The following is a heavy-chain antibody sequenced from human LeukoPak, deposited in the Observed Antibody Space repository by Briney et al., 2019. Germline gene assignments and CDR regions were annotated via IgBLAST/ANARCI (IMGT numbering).Heavy chain of an antibody. CDR3: AKDPDSGWYRDWFDP. D-gene: IGHD6-13*01. J-gene: IGHJ5*02. CDR2: ISWNSGNI. V-gene: IGHV3-9*01. Sequence: GGSLRLSCAASGFTFDDYAMHWVRQAPGKGLEWVVGISWNSGNIGYADSVKGRFTISRDNAKNSLYLQMNSLRAEDTALYYCAKDPDSGWYRDWFDPWGQGTLVTVSS. CDR1: GFTFDDYA.